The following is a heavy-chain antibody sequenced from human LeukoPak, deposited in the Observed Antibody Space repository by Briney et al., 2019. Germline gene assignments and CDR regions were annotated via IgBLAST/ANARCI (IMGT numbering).Heavy chain of an antibody. CDR1: GFTFSTYW. V-gene: IGHV3-74*01. J-gene: IGHJ6*02. CDR2: INSDGSST. D-gene: IGHD1-26*01. Sequence: PGGSLRLSCAASGFTFSTYWMHWVRQAPGKGLVWVSRINSDGSSTRYADSVKGRFTISRDNAKNTLYLQMNSLRAEDTAVYWCAGGGWGLTGGGGMDVWGQGTTVTVSS. CDR3: AGGGWGLTGGGGMDV.